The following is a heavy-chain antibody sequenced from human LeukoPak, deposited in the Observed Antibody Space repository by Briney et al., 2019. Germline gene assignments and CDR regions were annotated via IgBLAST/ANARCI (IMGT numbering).Heavy chain of an antibody. Sequence: ASVKVSFKASGYTFTNYYMHWVRQAPGQGLEWMGLINPTGTGTNYAQKFRGRVTLTRDTSTTTVYMELSSLRSEDTAVYYCAREESGGYFDYWGQGTPVTVSS. J-gene: IGHJ4*02. CDR3: AREESGGYFDY. D-gene: IGHD2-8*02. CDR1: GYTFTNYY. CDR2: INPTGTGT. V-gene: IGHV1-46*01.